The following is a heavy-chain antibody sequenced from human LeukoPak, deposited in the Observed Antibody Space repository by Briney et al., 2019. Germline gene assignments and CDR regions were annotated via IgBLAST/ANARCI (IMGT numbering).Heavy chain of an antibody. CDR2: IWYDGSNK. D-gene: IGHD3-22*01. CDR1: GFTFSSYG. CDR3: AKTAYYYDSSGYYYADAFDI. V-gene: IGHV3-33*06. Sequence: GGSLRLSCAASGFTFSSYGMHWVRQAPGKGLEWVAVIWYDGSNKYYADSVKSRFTISRDNSKNTLYLQMNSLRAEDTAVYYCAKTAYYYDSSGYYYADAFDIWGQGTMVTVSS. J-gene: IGHJ3*02.